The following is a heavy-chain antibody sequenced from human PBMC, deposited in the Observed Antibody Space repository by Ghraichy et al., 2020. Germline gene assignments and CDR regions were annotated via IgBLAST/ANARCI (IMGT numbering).Heavy chain of an antibody. V-gene: IGHV4-59*01. CDR3: ARGNSSGYYPLDY. D-gene: IGHD3-22*01. J-gene: IGHJ4*02. Sequence: SQTLSLTCTVSGGSISSYYWSWIRQPPGKGLEWIGYIYYSGSTNYNPSLKSRVTISVDTSKNQFSLKLSSVTAADTAVYYCARGNSSGYYPLDYWGQGTLVTVSS. CDR2: IYYSGST. CDR1: GGSISSYY.